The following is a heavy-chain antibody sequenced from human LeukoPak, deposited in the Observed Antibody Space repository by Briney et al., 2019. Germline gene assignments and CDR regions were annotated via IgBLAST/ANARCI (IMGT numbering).Heavy chain of an antibody. CDR3: ARAVPDDSSGYYLSRYYYMDV. CDR1: GFTFSSYS. D-gene: IGHD3-22*01. V-gene: IGHV3-21*01. CDR2: ISSSSSYI. Sequence: GVSLRLSCAASGFTFSSYSMNWVRQAPGKGLEWVSSISSSSSYIYYADSVKGRFTISRDNAKNSLYLQMNSLRAEDTAVYYCARAVPDDSSGYYLSRYYYMDVWGKGTTVTVSS. J-gene: IGHJ6*03.